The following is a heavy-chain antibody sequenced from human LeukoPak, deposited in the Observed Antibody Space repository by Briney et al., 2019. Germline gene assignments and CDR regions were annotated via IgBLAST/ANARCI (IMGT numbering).Heavy chain of an antibody. V-gene: IGHV5-51*01. J-gene: IGHJ4*02. CDR3: ASPLSGGAQDFDY. Sequence: GESLKISCNGSGYSFTSYWIGWVRQIPGKGLEWLGIIYPGDSDTIYSPSFQGQVTISTDKSISTAYLQWSSLKASHTALCYCASPLSGGAQDFDYWGEGTLVTVSS. CDR2: IYPGDSDT. D-gene: IGHD2/OR15-2a*01. CDR1: GYSFTSYW.